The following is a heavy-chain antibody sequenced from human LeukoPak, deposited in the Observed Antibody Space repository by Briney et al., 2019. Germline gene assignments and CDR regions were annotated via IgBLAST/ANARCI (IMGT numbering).Heavy chain of an antibody. Sequence: GGSLRLSCVASGFTFSNYGMSWVRQAPGKGLEWVSIITSGVGITYYADSVKSRFTISRDNSKNTLYLQMNSLRAEDTAVYYCAKGDYYDLDYWGQGTLVTVSS. CDR1: GFTFSNYG. J-gene: IGHJ4*02. D-gene: IGHD3-22*01. CDR2: ITSGVGIT. V-gene: IGHV3-23*01. CDR3: AKGDYYDLDY.